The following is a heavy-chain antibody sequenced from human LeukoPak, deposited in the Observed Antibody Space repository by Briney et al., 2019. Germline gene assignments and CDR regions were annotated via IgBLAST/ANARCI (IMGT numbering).Heavy chain of an antibody. J-gene: IGHJ4*02. CDR2: MSVGSGLI. CDR1: GFTFSSYS. V-gene: IGHV3-21*01. D-gene: IGHD1-26*01. CDR3: ARQDTGSYRGSGY. Sequence: GGSLRLSCAASGFTFSSYSMNWIRQAPGKGLEWVSSMSVGSGLIYYAESVKGRFTVSRDNAKKSLYLQMNSLRAEDTAVYYCARQDTGSYRGSGYWGQGTLVTVSS.